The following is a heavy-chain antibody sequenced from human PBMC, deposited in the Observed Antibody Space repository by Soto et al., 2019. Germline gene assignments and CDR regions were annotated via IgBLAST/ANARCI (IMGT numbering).Heavy chain of an antibody. Sequence: ASVKVSCKASGYTFTSYDINWVRQATGQGLEWMGWMNPNSGNTGYAQKFQGRVTMTRNTSISTAYMELSSLRSEDTAVYYCARTPYYDILLERENDDYWGQGTLVTVSS. D-gene: IGHD3-9*01. CDR3: ARTPYYDILLERENDDY. CDR2: MNPNSGNT. J-gene: IGHJ4*02. CDR1: GYTFTSYD. V-gene: IGHV1-8*01.